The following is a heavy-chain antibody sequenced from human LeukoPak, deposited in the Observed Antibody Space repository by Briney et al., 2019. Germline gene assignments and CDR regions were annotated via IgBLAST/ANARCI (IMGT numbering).Heavy chain of an antibody. D-gene: IGHD1-26*01. V-gene: IGHV3-33*01. CDR2: IWYDGSNK. J-gene: IGHJ4*02. Sequence: GRSLRLSCAASGFTFSSYGMHWVRQAPGKGLEWVAVIWYDGSNKYYADSVKGRFTISRDNSKNTLYLQMNSLRAEDTAVYYCATEEWELLRSLVYWGQGTLVTVSS. CDR1: GFTFSSYG. CDR3: ATEEWELLRSLVY.